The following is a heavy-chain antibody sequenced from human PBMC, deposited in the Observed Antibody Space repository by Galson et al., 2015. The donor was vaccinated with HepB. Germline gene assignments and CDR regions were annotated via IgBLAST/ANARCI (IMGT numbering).Heavy chain of an antibody. CDR2: IRSKANSYAT. CDR3: TRHTDHYVWGSYRYTTFDY. D-gene: IGHD3-16*02. V-gene: IGHV3-73*01. J-gene: IGHJ4*02. Sequence: KGLEWVGRIRSKANSYATAYAASVKGRFTISRDDSKNTAYLQMNSLKTEDTAVYYCTRHTDHYVWGSYRYTTFDYWGQGTLVTVSS.